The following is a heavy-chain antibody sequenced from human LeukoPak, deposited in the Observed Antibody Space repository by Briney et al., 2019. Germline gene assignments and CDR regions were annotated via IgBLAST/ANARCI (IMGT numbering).Heavy chain of an antibody. CDR1: GGSISSYY. J-gene: IGHJ6*02. Sequence: PSETLSLTCTVSGGSISSYYWSWIRQPPGKGLEWIGYIYYSGSTNYNPSLKSRVTISVDTSKNQFSLKLSSVTAADTAVYYCARTYGALLYGMDVWGQGTTVTVSS. CDR3: ARTYGALLYGMDV. D-gene: IGHD1-26*01. V-gene: IGHV4-59*08. CDR2: IYYSGST.